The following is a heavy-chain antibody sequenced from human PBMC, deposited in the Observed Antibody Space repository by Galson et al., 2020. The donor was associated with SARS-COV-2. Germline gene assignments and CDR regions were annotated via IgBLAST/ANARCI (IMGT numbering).Heavy chain of an antibody. J-gene: IGHJ6*02. V-gene: IGHV4-39*07. CDR2: IYYSGST. CDR3: ARDARPHFYAIDV. CDR1: GGSISSSSFY. Sequence: SEPLSLPCTISGGSISSSSFYWGWIRQPPGKELEWVATIYYSGSTYYNPSLRSRLTISLDTSKNQVSLNLTSVPAADTAVYYCARDARPHFYAIDVWGQGTTVTVSS.